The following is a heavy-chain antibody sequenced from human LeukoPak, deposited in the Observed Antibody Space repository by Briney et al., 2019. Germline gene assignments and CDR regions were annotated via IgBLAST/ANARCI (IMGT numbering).Heavy chain of an antibody. V-gene: IGHV3-20*04. CDR3: ARDRIVVVPAANGGYGMDV. CDR2: INWNGGST. J-gene: IGHJ6*02. CDR1: GFTFDDYG. Sequence: PGGSLRLSCAASGFTFDDYGMSWVRQAPGKGLEWVSGINWNGGSTGYADSVKGRFTISRDNAKNSLYLQMNSLRAEDTALYYCARDRIVVVPAANGGYGMDVWGQGTTVTVSS. D-gene: IGHD2-2*01.